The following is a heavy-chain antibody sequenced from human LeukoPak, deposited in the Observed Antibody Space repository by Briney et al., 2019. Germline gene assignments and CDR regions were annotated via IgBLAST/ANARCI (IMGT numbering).Heavy chain of an antibody. CDR1: AYSFTSNW. Sequence: RGESLKISCKGSAYSFTSNWISWVRQMPGKGLEWMGRIDPSDSYTKYSPSFEGHVTISVDKSISTAFLQWNSLKASDSAMYYCATGASKVTTDFANYWGQGTQVAVSS. CDR2: IDPSDSYT. J-gene: IGHJ4*02. CDR3: ATGASKVTTDFANY. V-gene: IGHV5-10-1*01. D-gene: IGHD4-17*01.